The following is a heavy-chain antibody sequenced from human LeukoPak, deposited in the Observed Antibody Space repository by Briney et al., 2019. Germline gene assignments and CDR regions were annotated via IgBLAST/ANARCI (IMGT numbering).Heavy chain of an antibody. D-gene: IGHD5-18*01. CDR2: IYYSGST. J-gene: IGHJ6*03. CDR1: GGSISSYY. Sequence: SETLSLTCTVSGGSISSYYWSWIRQPPGKGLEWIGYIYYSGSTNYNPSLKSRVTISVDTSKNQFSLKLSSVTAADTAVYYCARAGYSYGYYYYYYMDVWGKGTTVTVSS. CDR3: ARAGYSYGYYYYYYMDV. V-gene: IGHV4-59*01.